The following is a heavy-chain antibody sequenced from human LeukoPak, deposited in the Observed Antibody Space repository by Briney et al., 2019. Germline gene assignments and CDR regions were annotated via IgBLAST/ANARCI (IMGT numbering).Heavy chain of an antibody. D-gene: IGHD2-2*01. Sequence: GGSLRLSCAASGFTFSSYAMSWVRQAPGKGLEWVSAISGSGGSTYYADSVKGRFTISRDNSKNTLYLQMNSLRAEDTAVYYCATTSGYCSSTSCSASIAARPYYFDYWGQGTLVTVSS. CDR1: GFTFSSYA. CDR2: ISGSGGST. V-gene: IGHV3-23*01. J-gene: IGHJ4*02. CDR3: ATTSGYCSSTSCSASIAARPYYFDY.